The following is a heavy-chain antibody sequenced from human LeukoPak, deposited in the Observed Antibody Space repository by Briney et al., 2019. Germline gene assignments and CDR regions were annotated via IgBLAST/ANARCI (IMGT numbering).Heavy chain of an antibody. J-gene: IGHJ4*02. CDR1: GFTVSSNY. Sequence: GGSLRLSCAASGFTVSSNYMNWVRQAPGKGLEWVSYISSSGTTISYAQSVKGRFTITRDNAQNSLTLHMNTLRADDTAVYYCAKDGGTHFDHWGQGTLVTVSS. D-gene: IGHD1-26*01. CDR2: ISSSGTTI. V-gene: IGHV3-48*01. CDR3: AKDGGTHFDH.